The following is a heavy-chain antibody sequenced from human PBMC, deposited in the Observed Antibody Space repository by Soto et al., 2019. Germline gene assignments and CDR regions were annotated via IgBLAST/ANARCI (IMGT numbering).Heavy chain of an antibody. D-gene: IGHD5-12*01. CDR2: INAGKGNT. J-gene: IGHJ5*02. V-gene: IGHV1-3*01. Sequence: PVKVSCTASGYTFTIYAMHVVRQAPGQRLEWMGWINAGKGNTKYSQKFQGRGTITRDTSASTAYMELSSLRSEDPAVYYCASSSPRVATYHWGQGTLVPVSS. CDR1: GYTFTIYA. CDR3: ASSSPRVATYH.